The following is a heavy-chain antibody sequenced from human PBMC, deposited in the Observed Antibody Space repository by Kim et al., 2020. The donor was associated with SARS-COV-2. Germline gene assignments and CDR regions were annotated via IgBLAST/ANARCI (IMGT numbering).Heavy chain of an antibody. CDR2: IYYSGST. D-gene: IGHD5-18*01. CDR3: ARLRYGYGLSRFDY. V-gene: IGHV4-59*01. J-gene: IGHJ4*02. Sequence: SETLSLTCTVSGGSISSYYWSWIRQPPGKGLEWIGYIYYSGSTNYNPSLKSRVTISVDTSKNQFSLKLSSVTAADTAVYYCARLRYGYGLSRFDYWGQGTLVTVSS. CDR1: GGSISSYY.